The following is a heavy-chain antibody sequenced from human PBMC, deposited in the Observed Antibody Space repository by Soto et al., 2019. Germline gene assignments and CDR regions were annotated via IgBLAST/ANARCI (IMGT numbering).Heavy chain of an antibody. CDR2: IYHRGNT. Sequence: TLSLTCDVSGGSISISGYSWNWIRQPPGKGLEWIGYIYHRGNTSYNPSLKSRVTLSLDRSTNQFSLKLNYVTAADTAVYYCARGRYYSDSSGYYFSDAFDIWGQGTMVTVS. D-gene: IGHD3-22*01. V-gene: IGHV4-30-2*01. CDR3: ARGRYYSDSSGYYFSDAFDI. J-gene: IGHJ3*02. CDR1: GGSISISGYS.